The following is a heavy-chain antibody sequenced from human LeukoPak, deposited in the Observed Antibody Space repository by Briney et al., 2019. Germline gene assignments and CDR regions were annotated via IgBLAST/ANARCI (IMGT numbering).Heavy chain of an antibody. D-gene: IGHD2-2*01. CDR1: GSFSSYV. V-gene: IGHV3-23*01. CDR2: LSASGGST. J-gene: IGHJ4*02. CDR3: AKDLILVLPAAYDY. Sequence: GGSPRLSCAASGSFSSYVMTWVRPAPGRGLEWVSTLSASGGSTYYADSVKGRFTISRDNSKNTLHLQMSSLRAEDTAVYFCAKDLILVLPAAYDYWGQGTLVTVSS.